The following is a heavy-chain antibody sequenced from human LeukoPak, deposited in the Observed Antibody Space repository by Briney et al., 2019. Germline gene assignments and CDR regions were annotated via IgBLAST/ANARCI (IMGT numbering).Heavy chain of an antibody. V-gene: IGHV1-2*02. J-gene: IGHJ5*02. CDR3: ARIYYGSGTRDLFDP. CDR2: INPNSGGT. Sequence: VASVKVSCKASGYTFTGYYMHWVRQAPGQGLEWMGWINPNSGGTNYAQKFQGRVTMTRDTSISTAYMELSSLRSEDTAVYYCARIYYGSGTRDLFDPWGQGTLVTVSS. CDR1: GYTFTGYY. D-gene: IGHD3-10*01.